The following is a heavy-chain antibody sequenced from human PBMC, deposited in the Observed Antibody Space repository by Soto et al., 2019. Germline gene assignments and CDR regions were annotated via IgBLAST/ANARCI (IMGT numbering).Heavy chain of an antibody. CDR2: ISYDGSNK. D-gene: IGHD2-2*02. CDR1: GFTFSSYG. V-gene: IGHV3-30*18. Sequence: GGSLRLSCAASGFTFSSYGMHWVRQAPGKGLEWVAVISYDGSNKYYADSVKGRFTISRDNSKNTLYLQMNSLRAEDTTVYYCAKEFMRAPIPGGFDYWGQGTLVTVSS. J-gene: IGHJ4*02. CDR3: AKEFMRAPIPGGFDY.